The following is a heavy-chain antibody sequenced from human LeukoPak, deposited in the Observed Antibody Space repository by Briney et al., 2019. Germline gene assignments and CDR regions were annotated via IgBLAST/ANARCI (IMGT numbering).Heavy chain of an antibody. CDR3: ARVDNGAVARQYYYYGMDV. V-gene: IGHV3-48*03. CDR2: ISSSGSTI. Sequence: GGYLRLSCAASGFTFSSYEMNWVRQAPGKGLEWVSYISSSGSTIYYADSVKGRFTISRDNAKNSLYLQMNSLRAEDTAVYYCARVDNGAVARQYYYYGMDVWGQGTTVTVSS. J-gene: IGHJ6*02. D-gene: IGHD6-19*01. CDR1: GFTFSSYE.